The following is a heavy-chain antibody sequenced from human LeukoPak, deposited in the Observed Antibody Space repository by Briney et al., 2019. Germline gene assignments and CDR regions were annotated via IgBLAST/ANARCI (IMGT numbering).Heavy chain of an antibody. J-gene: IGHJ4*02. CDR1: GFTFSSYA. CDR3: AKEGKTRNWNYYQAKAVY. Sequence: GGSLRLSCAASGFTFSSYAMSWVRQAPGKGLEWVSAISGSGGSTYYADSVKGRFTISRDNSKNTLYLQMNSLRAEDTAVYYCAKEGKTRNWNYYQAKAVYWGQGTLVTVSA. V-gene: IGHV3-23*01. D-gene: IGHD1-7*01. CDR2: ISGSGGST.